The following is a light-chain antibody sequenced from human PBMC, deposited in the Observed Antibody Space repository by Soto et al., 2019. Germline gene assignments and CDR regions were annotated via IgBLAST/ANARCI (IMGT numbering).Light chain of an antibody. CDR1: QSVSSN. Sequence: EIVMTQSPATLSVSPGERATLSCRASQSVSSNLAWYQQKPGQPPRLLISGASTRATGIPARFSGSGSGTEFTLTISSLPSEDFAVYSCQQYNNWPPWTFGQGTKVEIK. CDR2: GAS. J-gene: IGKJ1*01. V-gene: IGKV3-15*01. CDR3: QQYNNWPPWT.